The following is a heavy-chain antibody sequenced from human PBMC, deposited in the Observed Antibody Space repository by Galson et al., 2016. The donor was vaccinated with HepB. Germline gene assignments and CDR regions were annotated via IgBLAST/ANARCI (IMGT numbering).Heavy chain of an antibody. CDR2: ISGNSGSM. CDR3: AKDPRLSTIATSDYFDY. Sequence: SLRLSCAASGFTFSDSYMNWIRQVPGKGPEWVSTISGNSGSMYYADSVKGRFSISRDNSKNTLYLQMDTLRAEDTAVYYCAKDPRLSTIATSDYFDYWGQGTLVTVSP. V-gene: IGHV3-23*01. CDR1: GFTFSDSY. D-gene: IGHD1-26*01. J-gene: IGHJ4*02.